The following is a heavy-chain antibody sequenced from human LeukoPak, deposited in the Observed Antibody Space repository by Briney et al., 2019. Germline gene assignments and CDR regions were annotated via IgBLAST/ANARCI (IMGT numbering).Heavy chain of an antibody. CDR3: ARVRLDYDYVWGSYRAPSYYYYMDV. Sequence: GESLKISCKGSGYSLTNYWIGWVRQMPGKGLGWMGIISPGDSDTRYSPSFQGQVTISVDKSISTAYLQWNSLKASDTAMYYCARVRLDYDYVWGSYRAPSYYYYMDVWGKGTTVTVSS. V-gene: IGHV5-51*01. D-gene: IGHD3-16*02. CDR2: ISPGDSDT. J-gene: IGHJ6*03. CDR1: GYSLTNYW.